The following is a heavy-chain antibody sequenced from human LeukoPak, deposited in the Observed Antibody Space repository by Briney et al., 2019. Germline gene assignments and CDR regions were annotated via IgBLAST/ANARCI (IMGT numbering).Heavy chain of an antibody. J-gene: IGHJ6*03. CDR1: GFTFSSYE. CDR3: ARDEGILWFGEHSDYYMDV. Sequence: GGSLRLSCAASGFTFSSYEMNWVRQAPGKGLEWVSYISSSGSTIYYADSVKGRFTISRDNAKNSLYLQMNSLRAEDTAVYYCARDEGILWFGEHSDYYMDVWGKGTTVTVSS. D-gene: IGHD3-10*01. CDR2: ISSSGSTI. V-gene: IGHV3-48*03.